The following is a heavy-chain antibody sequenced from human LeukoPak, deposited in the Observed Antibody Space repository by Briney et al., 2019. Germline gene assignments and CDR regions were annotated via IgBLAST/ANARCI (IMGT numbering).Heavy chain of an antibody. D-gene: IGHD6-19*01. CDR3: AREAGTRYDWFDP. Sequence: PARSLRPSCAASGFTFSSYCMNWVRQPPRKGLEWVSSISSSSSNIYYADSVKGRLTISRDNAKNSLYLQMNSLRAEDTAVYYCAREAGTRYDWFDPWGQGTLVTVSS. V-gene: IGHV3-21*01. CDR1: GFTFSSYC. J-gene: IGHJ5*02. CDR2: ISSSSSNI.